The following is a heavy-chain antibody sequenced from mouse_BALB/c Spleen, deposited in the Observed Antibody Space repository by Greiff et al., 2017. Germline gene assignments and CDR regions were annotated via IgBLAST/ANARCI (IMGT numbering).Heavy chain of an antibody. D-gene: IGHD2-4*01. V-gene: IGHV2-3*01. Sequence: VQLVESGPGLVAPSQSLSITCTVSGFSLTSYGVSWVRQPPGKGLEWLGVIWGDGSTNYHSALISRLSISKDNSKSQVFLKLNSLQTDDTATYYCAKQSTMITTAWFAYWGQGTLVTVSA. J-gene: IGHJ3*01. CDR2: IWGDGST. CDR1: GFSLTSYG. CDR3: AKQSTMITTAWFAY.